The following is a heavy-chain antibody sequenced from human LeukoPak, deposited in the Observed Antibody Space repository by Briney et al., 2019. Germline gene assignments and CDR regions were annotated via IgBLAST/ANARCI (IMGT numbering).Heavy chain of an antibody. V-gene: IGHV4-34*01. Sequence: PGGSLRLSCAASGLTFSDYYMSWIRQPPGKGLEWIGEINHSGSTNYNPSLKSRVTISVDTSKNQFSLKLSSVTAADTAVYYCARRGDYRYYYYMDVWGKGTTVTVSS. D-gene: IGHD4-11*01. CDR3: ARRGDYRYYYYMDV. CDR1: GLTFSDYY. J-gene: IGHJ6*03. CDR2: INHSGST.